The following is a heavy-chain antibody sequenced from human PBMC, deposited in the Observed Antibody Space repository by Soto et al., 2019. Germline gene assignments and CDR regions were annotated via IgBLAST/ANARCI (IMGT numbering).Heavy chain of an antibody. CDR3: TSSSRNH. J-gene: IGHJ4*02. V-gene: IGHV3-73*01. D-gene: IGHD2-2*01. CDR1: GFTFSGSA. Sequence: PGGSLRLSCAASGFTFSGSAMHWFRQASGKGLEWVGRIRSKTNSYATAYAASVKARFTISRDDSKNTAYLQINSLKTEDTAVYYCTSSSRNHRGPRNLVTVSS. CDR2: IRSKTNSYAT.